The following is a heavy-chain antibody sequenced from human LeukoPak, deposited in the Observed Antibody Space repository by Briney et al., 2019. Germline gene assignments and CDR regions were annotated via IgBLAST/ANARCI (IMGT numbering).Heavy chain of an antibody. CDR2: LNGDGTNI. CDR1: GVTFSNYW. Sequence: GGSLRLSCVASGVTFSNYWMQWVRQVPGKGLVWVSRLNGDGTNIIYADSVKGRFTISRDNAENTLYLQMNSLRAEDTALYYCARSQSGVFDVWGQGTMVTVSS. J-gene: IGHJ3*01. D-gene: IGHD2-8*01. CDR3: ARSQSGVFDV. V-gene: IGHV3-74*01.